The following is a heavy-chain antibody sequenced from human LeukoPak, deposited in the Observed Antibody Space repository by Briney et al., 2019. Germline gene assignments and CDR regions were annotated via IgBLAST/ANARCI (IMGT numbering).Heavy chain of an antibody. D-gene: IGHD3-10*01. Sequence: PGRSLRLSCAASGFTFSSYGMHWVRQAPGKGLGWVAVISYDGSNKYYADSVKRRFTISRDNSKNTLYLQMNSLRAEDTAVYYCAKDYYGSGSPLDYWGQGTLVTVSS. J-gene: IGHJ4*02. CDR3: AKDYYGSGSPLDY. CDR2: ISYDGSNK. V-gene: IGHV3-30*18. CDR1: GFTFSSYG.